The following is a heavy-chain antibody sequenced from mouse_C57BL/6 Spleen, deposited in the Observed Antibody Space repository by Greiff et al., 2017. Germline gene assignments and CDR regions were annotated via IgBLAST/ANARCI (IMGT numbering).Heavy chain of an antibody. J-gene: IGHJ2*01. D-gene: IGHD4-1*01. CDR3: ARLGTGAYYFDY. CDR2: INYDGSST. Sequence: EVQLVESEGGLVQPGSSMKLSCTASGFTFSDYYMAWVRQVPEKGLEWVANINYDGSSTYYLDSLKSRFIISRDNAKNILYLQMSSLKSEDTATYYCARLGTGAYYFDYWGQGTTLTVSS. V-gene: IGHV5-16*01. CDR1: GFTFSDYY.